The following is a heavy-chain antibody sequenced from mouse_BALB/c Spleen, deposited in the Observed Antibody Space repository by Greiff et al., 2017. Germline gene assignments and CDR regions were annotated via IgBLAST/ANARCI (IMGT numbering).Heavy chain of an antibody. CDR3: ARDYYGSSYAAY. Sequence: DVKLVESGGGLVKPGGSLKLSCAASGFAFSSYDMSWVRQTPEKRLEWVAYISSGGGSTYYPDTVKGRFTISRDNAKNTLYLQMSSLKSEDTAMYYCARDYYGSSYAAYWGQGTLVTVSA. V-gene: IGHV5-12-1*01. CDR1: GFAFSSYD. J-gene: IGHJ3*01. CDR2: ISSGGGST. D-gene: IGHD1-1*01.